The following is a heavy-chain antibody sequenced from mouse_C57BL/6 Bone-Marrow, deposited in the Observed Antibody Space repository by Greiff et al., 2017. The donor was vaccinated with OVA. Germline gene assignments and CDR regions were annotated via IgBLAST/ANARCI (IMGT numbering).Heavy chain of an antibody. J-gene: IGHJ4*01. CDR3: ARDETGRGDY. V-gene: IGHV1-58*01. Sequence: EVQLQQSGAELVRPGSSVKMSCTTSGYTFTSYGINWVKQRPGQGLEWIGTIYIGNGYTEYNEKFKGKATLTSDPSSSTAYMQRGSRTSEDSAIYFCARDETGRGDYWGQGTSVTVSS. D-gene: IGHD4-1*01. CDR2: IYIGNGYT. CDR1: GYTFTSYG.